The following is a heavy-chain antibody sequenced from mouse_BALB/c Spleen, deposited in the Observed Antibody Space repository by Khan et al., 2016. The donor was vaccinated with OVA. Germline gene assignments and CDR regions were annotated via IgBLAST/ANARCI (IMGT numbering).Heavy chain of an antibody. CDR2: INTYTGEP. D-gene: IGHD1-1*01. CDR3: ARTSVYGKSDG. J-gene: IGHJ1*01. CDR1: GYTFTNYG. V-gene: IGHV9-1*02. Sequence: QIQLVQSGPELKKPGETVKISCKASGYTFTNYGMNWVKQAPGKGLKWMGWINTYTGEPTYADDFKGRFVFSLETSASTAYFQISNLKNEDMTTYDWARTSVYGKSDGRGAGTTVTVSA.